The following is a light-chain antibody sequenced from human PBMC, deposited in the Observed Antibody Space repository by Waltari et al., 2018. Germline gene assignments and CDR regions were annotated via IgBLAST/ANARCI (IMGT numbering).Light chain of an antibody. CDR3: QEYNTWLRWS. V-gene: IGKV3D-15*01. J-gene: IGKJ1*01. Sequence: EIVMTQSPATLSVSPGERATLSCRASQSVSSNLAWYQQKPGQAPRLLIFGASIRATGIPARFSGDGSGTEFTLTISSLQSEDFAVYYCQEYNTWLRWSFGQGTKVEIK. CDR1: QSVSSN. CDR2: GAS.